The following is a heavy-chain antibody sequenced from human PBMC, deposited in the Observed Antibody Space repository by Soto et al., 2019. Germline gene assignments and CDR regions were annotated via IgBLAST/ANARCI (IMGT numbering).Heavy chain of an antibody. CDR3: ARWWFGEFFDY. V-gene: IGHV4-30-4*01. J-gene: IGHJ4*02. D-gene: IGHD3-10*01. Sequence: QVQLQESGPGLVKPSQTLSLTSTVSGGPISSGDYYWSWIRRPPGKGLEWIGYIYYSGSTYNHPSLKSRVTISVDTSKNQFSLKLSSVTAADTAVYYCARWWFGEFFDYWGQGTLVTVSS. CDR2: IYYSGST. CDR1: GGPISSGDYY.